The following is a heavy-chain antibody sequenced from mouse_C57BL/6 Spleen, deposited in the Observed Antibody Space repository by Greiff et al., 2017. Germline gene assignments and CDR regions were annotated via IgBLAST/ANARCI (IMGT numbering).Heavy chain of an antibody. Sequence: QVQLKESGAELVRPGASVTLSCKASGYTFTDYEMHWVKQTPVHGLEWIGAIDPETGGTAYNQKFKGKAILTADKSSSTAYMELRSLTSEDSAVYYCTHSNYGYFDVWGTGTTVTVSS. CDR1: GYTFTDYE. CDR3: THSNYGYFDV. D-gene: IGHD2-5*01. J-gene: IGHJ1*03. CDR2: IDPETGGT. V-gene: IGHV1-15*01.